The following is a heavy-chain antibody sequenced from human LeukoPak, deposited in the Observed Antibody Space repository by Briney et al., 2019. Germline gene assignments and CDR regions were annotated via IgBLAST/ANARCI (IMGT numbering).Heavy chain of an antibody. D-gene: IGHD4-23*01. CDR1: GGSISSGGYS. J-gene: IGHJ4*02. V-gene: IGHV4-30-2*01. Sequence: SETLSLTCAVSGGSISSGGYSWSWIRQPPGKGLEWIGYIYHSGSTYYNPSLKSRVTISVDRSKNQFSLKLSSVTAADTAVYYCARDKHDCGGIHFDYWGQGTLVTVSS. CDR2: IYHSGST. CDR3: ARDKHDCGGIHFDY.